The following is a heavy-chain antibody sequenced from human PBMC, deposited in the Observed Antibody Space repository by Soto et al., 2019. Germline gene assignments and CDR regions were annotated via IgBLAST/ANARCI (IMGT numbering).Heavy chain of an antibody. CDR3: ARDSGSDWYRGDHGMDV. D-gene: IGHD2-21*02. CDR2: ISAYNDNA. V-gene: IGHV1-18*01. Sequence: QVQLVQSGAEVKKPGASVKVSCKASGYTFKSFGFSWVRQAPGQGLECMGWISAYNDNAKYAQKVQDRVTMTTDTSTSTAYMELRSLRSDDTAVYYCARDSGSDWYRGDHGMDVWGQGTTVTVSS. CDR1: GYTFKSFG. J-gene: IGHJ6*02.